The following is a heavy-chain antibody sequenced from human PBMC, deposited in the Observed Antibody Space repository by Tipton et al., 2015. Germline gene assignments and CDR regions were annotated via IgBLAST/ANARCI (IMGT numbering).Heavy chain of an antibody. D-gene: IGHD2-21*01. CDR1: GDSIRDKY. Sequence: GLVKPSETLSLACSVSGDSIRDKYWSWIRQPAGKGLEWIGRIYGGGSVDYNASLKGRVTMSVDTSRNEFSLRLTSMSAADTAFYYCARDILPNWFDPWGQGTLVAVSS. CDR3: ARDILPNWFDP. CDR2: IYGGGSV. V-gene: IGHV4-4*07. J-gene: IGHJ5*02.